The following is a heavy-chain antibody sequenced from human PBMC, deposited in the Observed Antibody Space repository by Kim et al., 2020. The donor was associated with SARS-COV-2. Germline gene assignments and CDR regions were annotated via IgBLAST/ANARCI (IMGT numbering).Heavy chain of an antibody. D-gene: IGHD3-3*01. Sequence: GGSLRLFCAASGFTFSNAWMSWVRQAPGKGLEWVGRIKSKTDGGTTDYAAPVKGRFTISRDDSKNTLYLQMNSLKTEDTAVYYCTTDPGSTYDFWRGHFDYWGQGTLVTVSS. J-gene: IGHJ4*02. V-gene: IGHV3-15*01. CDR2: IKSKTDGGTT. CDR3: TTDPGSTYDFWRGHFDY. CDR1: GFTFSNAW.